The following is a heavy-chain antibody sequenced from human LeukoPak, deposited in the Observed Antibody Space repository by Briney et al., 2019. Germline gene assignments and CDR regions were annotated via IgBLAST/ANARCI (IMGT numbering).Heavy chain of an antibody. D-gene: IGHD3-22*01. J-gene: IGHJ4*02. CDR2: ISNNGGYT. Sequence: GGSLRLSCAASGFTFSSSAMSWIRQAPGKGLEWVSAISNNGGYTYYADSVKGRFTISRDNSKNTLYLQMNSLRAEDTAVYYCARDHYYDSSGYRGSLDYWGQGTLVTVSS. CDR1: GFTFSSSA. CDR3: ARDHYYDSSGYRGSLDY. V-gene: IGHV3-23*01.